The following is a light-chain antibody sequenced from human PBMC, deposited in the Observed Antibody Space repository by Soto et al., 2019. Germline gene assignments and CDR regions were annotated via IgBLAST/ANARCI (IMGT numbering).Light chain of an antibody. V-gene: IGKV1-39*01. CDR2: AAS. CDR3: QQSYSTPQT. Sequence: DIQMTQSPSSLSASVGGGVTITCRASQSISSYLNWYQQKPGKAPKLLIYAASSLQSGVPSRFSGSGPGTDFTLTISSLQPEDFATYYCQQSYSTPQTCGQGTKVDIK. CDR1: QSISSY. J-gene: IGKJ1*01.